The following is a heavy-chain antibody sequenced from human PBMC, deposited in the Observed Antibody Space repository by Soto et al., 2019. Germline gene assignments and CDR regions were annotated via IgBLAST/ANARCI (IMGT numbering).Heavy chain of an antibody. J-gene: IGHJ6*03. D-gene: IGHD2-15*01. CDR1: GYTFTSYG. V-gene: IGHV1-18*01. Sequence: ASVKVSCKASGYTFTSYGISWVRQAPGQGLEWMGWISAYNGNTNYAQKLQGRVTMTTDTSTSTAYMELRSLRSDDTAVYYCARGYCSGGSCPYYYYMDVWGKGTTVTVSS. CDR2: ISAYNGNT. CDR3: ARGYCSGGSCPYYYYMDV.